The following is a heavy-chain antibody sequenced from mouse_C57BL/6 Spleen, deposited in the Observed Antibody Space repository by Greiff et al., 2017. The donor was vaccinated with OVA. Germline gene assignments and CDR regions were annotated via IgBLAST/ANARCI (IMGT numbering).Heavy chain of an antibody. CDR2: FTMYSDAT. CDR1: YFSFMASA. J-gene: IGHJ3*01. V-gene: IGHV1-49*01. CDR3: ASTLDGYYGVFAY. Sequence: LQQSGAELVRPGSSVKLSCKDSYFSFMASAMHWVKQRPGHGLEWIGSFTMYSDATEYSENFKGKATLTANTSSSTAYMELSSLTSEDSAVYYCASTLDGYYGVFAYWGQGTLVTVSA. D-gene: IGHD2-3*01.